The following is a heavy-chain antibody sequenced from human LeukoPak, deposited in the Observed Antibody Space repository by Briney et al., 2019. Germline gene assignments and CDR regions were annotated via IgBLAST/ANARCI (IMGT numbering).Heavy chain of an antibody. J-gene: IGHJ4*02. D-gene: IGHD3-10*01. CDR1: GGPITGYY. CDR3: ARVRLLWFGELPQYYFDY. Sequence: KASETLSLTCTVSGGPITGYYWSWIRQLAGKGLEWIGRIYTSGSTNYNPSLKSRVTMSVDTSKNQFSLKLSSVTAADTAVYYCARVRLLWFGELPQYYFDYWGQGTLVTVSS. CDR2: IYTSGST. V-gene: IGHV4-4*07.